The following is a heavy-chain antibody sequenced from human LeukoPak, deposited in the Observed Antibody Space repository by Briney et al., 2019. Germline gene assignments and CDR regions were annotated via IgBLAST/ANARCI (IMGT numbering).Heavy chain of an antibody. CDR1: GGSISNYY. Sequence: SETLSLTCTVSGGSISNYYWSWIRQPPGKGLEWIGYIYYSGSTNSNPSLKSRVTISVDTSKNQFSLKLSSVTAADTAVYYCARFLYSTEPYDYWGQGTLVTVSS. V-gene: IGHV4-59*08. J-gene: IGHJ4*02. D-gene: IGHD6-13*01. CDR3: ARFLYSTEPYDY. CDR2: IYYSGST.